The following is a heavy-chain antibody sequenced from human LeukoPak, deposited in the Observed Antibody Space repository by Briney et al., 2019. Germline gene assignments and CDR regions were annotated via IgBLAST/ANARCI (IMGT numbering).Heavy chain of an antibody. D-gene: IGHD3-22*01. V-gene: IGHV3-11*01. J-gene: IGHJ4*02. CDR2: ISDSGSII. CDR1: GFTFSTYA. Sequence: KPGGSLRLSCAASGFTFSTYAMSWVRQAPGKGLEWVSYISDSGSIIYYADSVKGRFTISRDNAKNSLYLQMNSLRVEDTAVYYCARDRLGDYDSSGYYDIWGQGTLVTVSS. CDR3: ARDRLGDYDSSGYYDI.